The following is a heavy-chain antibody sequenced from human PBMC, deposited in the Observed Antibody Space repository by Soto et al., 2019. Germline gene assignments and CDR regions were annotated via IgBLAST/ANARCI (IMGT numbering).Heavy chain of an antibody. V-gene: IGHV3-48*03. CDR2: ISSSGSTT. J-gene: IGHJ3*01. Sequence: EVQLVESGGGLVQPGGSLRLSCAASGFTFNTYEMNWVRQAPGKGLEWVSYISSSGSTTYYADSVKGRFTISRDNAKNSLYLEMNSLRAEETAIYYCATRSGGGGAFDFWGQGTMVTVSS. CDR1: GFTFNTYE. CDR3: ATRSGGGGAFDF. D-gene: IGHD3-10*01.